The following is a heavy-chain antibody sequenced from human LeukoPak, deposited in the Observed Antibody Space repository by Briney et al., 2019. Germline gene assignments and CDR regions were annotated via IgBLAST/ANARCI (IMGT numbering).Heavy chain of an antibody. CDR2: IYYSGST. V-gene: IGHV4-39*07. Sequence: SEALSLTCTVSGGSISSSSYYWGWIRQPPGKGLEWIGSIYYSGSTYYNPSLKSRVTISVDTSKNQFSLKLSSVTAADTAVYYCARMVVGATNNWFDPWGQGTLVTVSS. CDR3: ARMVVGATNNWFDP. CDR1: GGSISSSSYY. D-gene: IGHD1-26*01. J-gene: IGHJ5*02.